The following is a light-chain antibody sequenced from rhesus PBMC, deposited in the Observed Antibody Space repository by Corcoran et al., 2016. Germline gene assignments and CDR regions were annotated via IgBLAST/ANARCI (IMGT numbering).Light chain of an antibody. J-gene: IGKJ3*01. CDR3: MQTLQTPFT. Sequence: DIVMTQTPLSLPVTPGEPASISCRSRQSFLDSYGYTHLHWYLPKPGQSPQLQSYLGSNRASVVPDRFSGSGSGTDFTLKISRVEAEYVGIYYCMQTLQTPFTFGPGTKLDIK. V-gene: IGKV2-78*01. CDR1: QSFLDSYGYTH. CDR2: LGS.